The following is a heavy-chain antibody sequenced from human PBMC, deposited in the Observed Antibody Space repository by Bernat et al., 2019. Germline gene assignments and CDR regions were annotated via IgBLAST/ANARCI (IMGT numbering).Heavy chain of an antibody. CDR2: INWNSGSI. CDR3: AKGEAIQVWANFDY. D-gene: IGHD5-18*01. Sequence: EVQLVESGGGLVQPGRSLKLSCAASGFTFDDYAMHWVRQAPGRGLEWVSGINWNSGSIGYADSVKGRFTISRDNAKNSLYLQMNSLRAEDTALYYCAKGEAIQVWANFDYWGQGTLVTVSS. CDR1: GFTFDDYA. J-gene: IGHJ4*02. V-gene: IGHV3-9*01.